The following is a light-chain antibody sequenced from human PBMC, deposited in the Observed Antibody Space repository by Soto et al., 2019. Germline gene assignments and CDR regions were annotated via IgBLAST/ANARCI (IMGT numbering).Light chain of an antibody. J-gene: IGKJ5*01. Sequence: EIVQTQSPRTLSLSRGERATLTSRGGERIYSAYLGWYQQKPGQAPRLLIYGTSSRATGIPDRFSGSGSGTEFTLTISRLEPEDFAVYYCQQYGNSPITFGQGTRLEIK. V-gene: IGKV3-20*01. CDR2: GTS. CDR3: QQYGNSPIT. CDR1: ERIYSAY.